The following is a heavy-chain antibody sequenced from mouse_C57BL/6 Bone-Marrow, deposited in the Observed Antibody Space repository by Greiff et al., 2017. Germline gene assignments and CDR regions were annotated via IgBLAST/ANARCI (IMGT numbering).Heavy chain of an antibody. CDR2: IHPNSGST. J-gene: IGHJ1*03. CDR1: GYNFTSYW. Sequence: QVQLQQPGAELVKPGASVKLSCKASGYNFTSYWMHWVKQRPGQGLEWIGLIHPNSGSTNYNEKFQSKATLTVDKSSITAYMQLISLTSEDSAVYYCARDGSPSLWYFDVWGTGTTVTVSS. D-gene: IGHD1-1*01. CDR3: ARDGSPSLWYFDV. V-gene: IGHV1-64*01.